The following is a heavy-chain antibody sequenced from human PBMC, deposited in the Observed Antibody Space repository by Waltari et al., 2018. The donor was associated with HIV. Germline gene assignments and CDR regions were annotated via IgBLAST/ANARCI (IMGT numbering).Heavy chain of an antibody. V-gene: IGHV1-2*02. Sequence: QVQLVQSGAEVKKPGASVKVSCKASGYTFTGYYMHWDRLAPGQGLEWMGWINPNSGGTNYAQKFQGRVTMTRDTSISTAYMELSRLRSDDTAVYYCARELRAGGHYYYGMDVWGQGTTVTVSS. D-gene: IGHD2-8*02. CDR2: INPNSGGT. CDR1: GYTFTGYY. J-gene: IGHJ6*02. CDR3: ARELRAGGHYYYGMDV.